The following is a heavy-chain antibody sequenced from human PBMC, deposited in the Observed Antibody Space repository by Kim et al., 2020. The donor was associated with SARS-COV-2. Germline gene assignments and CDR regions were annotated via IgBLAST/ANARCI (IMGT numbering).Heavy chain of an antibody. V-gene: IGHV4-59*13. J-gene: IGHJ4*02. CDR1: GGSISSYY. Sequence: SETLSLTCTVSGGSISSYYWSWIRQPPGKGLEWIGYIYYSGSTNYNPSLKSRVTISVDTSKNQFSLKLSSVTAADTAVYYCARSPTTVTIDYWGQGTLVTVSS. CDR3: ARSPTTVTIDY. CDR2: IYYSGST. D-gene: IGHD4-17*01.